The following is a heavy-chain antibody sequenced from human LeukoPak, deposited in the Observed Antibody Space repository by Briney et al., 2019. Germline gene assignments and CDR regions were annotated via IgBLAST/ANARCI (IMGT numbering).Heavy chain of an antibody. V-gene: IGHV3-15*01. CDR2: IKSKTNGETT. J-gene: IGHJ4*02. CDR1: GFTFTSYA. Sequence: GGSLRLSCVASGFTFTSYAMSWVRQAPGKGLEWVGHIKSKTNGETTDYPAPVKGRFTISRDDSKNTLYLQMNSLKTEDTAIYYCTTFALDYGDYSFDYWGQGTLVTVSS. CDR3: TTFALDYGDYSFDY. D-gene: IGHD4-17*01.